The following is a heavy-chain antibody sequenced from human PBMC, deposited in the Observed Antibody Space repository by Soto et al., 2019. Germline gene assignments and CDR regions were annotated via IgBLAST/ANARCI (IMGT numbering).Heavy chain of an antibody. CDR1: GFTFSSYA. CDR2: ISYDGSNK. D-gene: IGHD3-3*01. J-gene: IGHJ6*02. CDR3: ARGMTYYDFWSGPWDYYYYYGMDV. V-gene: IGHV3-30-3*01. Sequence: GGSLRLSCAASGFTFSSYAMHWVRQAPGKGLEWVAVISYDGSNKYYADSVKGRFTISRDNSKNTLYLQMNSLRAEDTAVYYCARGMTYYDFWSGPWDYYYYYGMDVWGQGTTVTV.